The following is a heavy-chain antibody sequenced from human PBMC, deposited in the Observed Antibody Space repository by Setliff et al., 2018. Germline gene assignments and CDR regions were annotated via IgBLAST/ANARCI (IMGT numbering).Heavy chain of an antibody. Sequence: SETLSLTCTVSGGSITSGSNYWSWIRQPAGRGLEWMGHIDPSGNTNYHPSLRSRVSISRDTSKNQFSLKLTSVTAADTAVYFCARSLSSGSYWNPRPFYSDSWGQGTLVTVSS. CDR2: IDPSGNT. CDR1: GGSITSGSNY. V-gene: IGHV4-61*09. J-gene: IGHJ4*02. CDR3: ARSLSSGSYWNPRPFYSDS. D-gene: IGHD3-10*01.